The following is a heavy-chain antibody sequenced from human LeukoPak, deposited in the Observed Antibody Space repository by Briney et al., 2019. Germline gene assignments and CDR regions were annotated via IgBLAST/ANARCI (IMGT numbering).Heavy chain of an antibody. CDR2: TYTSGSI. CDR1: GASISSYY. J-gene: IGHJ4*02. V-gene: IGHV4-4*07. Sequence: SSETLSLTCTVSGASISSYYWSWIRQPAGKGLEWIGRTYTSGSINYNPSLKSRVTMSVDRSNNQFSLKLSSVTATDTAVYYCAAQLTIFGATFDYWGQGTLVTVSS. D-gene: IGHD3-3*01. CDR3: AAQLTIFGATFDY.